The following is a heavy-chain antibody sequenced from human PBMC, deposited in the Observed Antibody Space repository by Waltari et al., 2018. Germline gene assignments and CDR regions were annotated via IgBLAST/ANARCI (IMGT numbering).Heavy chain of an antibody. CDR3: AKDGGSFDY. J-gene: IGHJ4*02. V-gene: IGHV3-23*01. CDR2: SSANAVDT. Sequence: EVQLLESGGDLVQPGGSLRLSCAASGFTFSNYAMTWVRQAPGAGLEWVSSSSANAVDTCYADSVRGRCTISRDNSKNTLYLEVNILRAEDTALYYCAKDGGSFDYWGQGTLVTVSS. CDR1: GFTFSNYA.